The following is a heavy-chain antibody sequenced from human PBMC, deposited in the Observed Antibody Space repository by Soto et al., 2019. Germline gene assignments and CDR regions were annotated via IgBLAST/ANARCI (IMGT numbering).Heavy chain of an antibody. CDR2: IKSKTDAGTT. V-gene: IGHV3-15*07. CDR1: GFSFTKAW. J-gene: IGHJ4*02. CDR3: AEDSRGPMAPHFDY. D-gene: IGHD3-10*01. Sequence: EVQLVESGGGLAEPGGSLRLSCAASGFSFTKAWMNWVRQAPGKGLEWVGRIKSKTDAGTTYYAAPVNGRFTVSRDDSKNTLYLQMNSLKIEDTAVYYCAEDSRGPMAPHFDYWGQGALVTVSS.